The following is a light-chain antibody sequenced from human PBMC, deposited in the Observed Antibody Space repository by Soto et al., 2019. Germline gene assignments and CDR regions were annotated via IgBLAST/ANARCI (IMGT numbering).Light chain of an antibody. J-gene: IGKJ1*01. V-gene: IGKV1-5*01. CDR2: DAS. Sequence: EIRMTQSPSTLSASVGDRVTITCRASQSIRSWLAWYQETPGKAPKPLIYDASSSESGAPSRFSGSGSGTEFTLTISSLQPDDFATSYCPQYNSYWTSGQGTQVDIK. CDR3: PQYNSYWT. CDR1: QSIRSW.